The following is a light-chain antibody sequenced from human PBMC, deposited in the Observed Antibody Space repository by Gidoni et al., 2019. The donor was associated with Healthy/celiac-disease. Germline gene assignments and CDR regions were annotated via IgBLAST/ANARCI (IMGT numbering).Light chain of an antibody. Sequence: IVLTQSPATLSLSPGERATLSCRASQSVSSYLAWCQQKPGQAPRLLIYHASNRATGIPARFSGSGCGTDFTLTISSLEHEDVAVYYCQQRSNWPPWTFGQGTKVEIK. V-gene: IGKV3-11*01. CDR2: HAS. CDR3: QQRSNWPPWT. J-gene: IGKJ1*01. CDR1: QSVSSY.